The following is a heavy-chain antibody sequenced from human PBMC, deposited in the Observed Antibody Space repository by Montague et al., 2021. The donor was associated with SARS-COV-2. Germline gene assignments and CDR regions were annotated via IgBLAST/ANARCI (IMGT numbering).Heavy chain of an antibody. CDR2: IYYSGST. Sequence: SETLSLPCTVSGGSISSYYWSWIRQPPGKGLEWIGYIYYSGSTNYNPSLKSRVTISVDTSKNQFSLKLSSVTAADTAVYYCARTGLGDYDILTGYTVNAFDFWGQGTMVTVSS. V-gene: IGHV4-59*01. CDR3: ARTGLGDYDILTGYTVNAFDF. CDR1: GGSISSYY. J-gene: IGHJ3*01. D-gene: IGHD3-9*01.